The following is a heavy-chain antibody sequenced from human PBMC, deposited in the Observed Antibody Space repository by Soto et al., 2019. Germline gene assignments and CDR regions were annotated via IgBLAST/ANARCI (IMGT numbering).Heavy chain of an antibody. CDR1: GFTFSSYG. D-gene: IGHD6-19*01. V-gene: IGHV3-30*18. J-gene: IGHJ6*02. CDR3: AKDRHSSGWSSTFYYYGMDV. Sequence: QVQLVESGGGVVQPGRSLRLSCAASGFTFSSYGMHWVRQAPGKGLEWVAVISYDGSNKYYADSVKGRFTISRDNSKNPLYLQMNSLRAEDTAVYYCAKDRHSSGWSSTFYYYGMDVWGHGTTVTVSS. CDR2: ISYDGSNK.